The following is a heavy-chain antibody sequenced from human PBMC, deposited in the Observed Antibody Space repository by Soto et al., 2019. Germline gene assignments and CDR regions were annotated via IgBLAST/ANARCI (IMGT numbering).Heavy chain of an antibody. CDR3: ASHRGFWFPASVFDF. Sequence: PSETLSLTCAVYGGSFSGYYWTWIRQPPGTGLEWIGEINNGGSTNYNPSLKSRVTISVDTSKNQFFLKLTSVTAADTAVYYCASHRGFWFPASVFDFWGQGTMVT. CDR1: GGSFSGYY. CDR2: INNGGST. J-gene: IGHJ3*01. D-gene: IGHD3-10*01. V-gene: IGHV4-34*01.